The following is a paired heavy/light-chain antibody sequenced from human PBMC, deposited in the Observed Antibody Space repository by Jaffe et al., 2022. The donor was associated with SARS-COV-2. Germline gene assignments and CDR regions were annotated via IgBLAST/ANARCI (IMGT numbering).Light chain of an antibody. J-gene: IGKJ1*01. CDR2: WAS. CDR3: QQYYRTPRA. CDR1: QSVLYSSNNQNY. V-gene: IGKV4-1*01. Sequence: DFVMTQSPDSLAVSLGERATINCKSSQSVLYSSNNQNYLAWYQQKPGQPPKLLIYWASIRESGVPDRFSGSGSGTDFTLTISSLQAEDVAVYYCQQYYRTPRAFGQGTKVEIK.
Heavy chain of an antibody. V-gene: IGHV3-30*18. CDR3: AKLVEMTTGDDY. D-gene: IGHD4-4*01. J-gene: IGHJ4*02. CDR2: ISYDGSNK. Sequence: QVQLVESGGGVVQPGGSLRLSCAASGFTFSSYGMHWVRQAPGKGLEWVAFISYDGSNKYYADSVKGRFTISRDDSKNTLFLQMNSLRAEDTAVYYCAKLVEMTTGDDYWGQGTLVTVSS. CDR1: GFTFSSYG.